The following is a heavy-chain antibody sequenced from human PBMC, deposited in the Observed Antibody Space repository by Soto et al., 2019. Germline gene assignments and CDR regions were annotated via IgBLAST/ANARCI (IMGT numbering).Heavy chain of an antibody. J-gene: IGHJ4*02. CDR2: IIPIFGTA. Sequence: SVKVSCKASGGTFSSYAISWVRRAPGQGLEWMGGIIPIFGTANYAQKFQGRVTITADESTSTAYMELSSLRSEDTAVYYCARSGGYLGGFDYWGQGTLVTVSS. D-gene: IGHD5-12*01. V-gene: IGHV1-69*13. CDR3: ARSGGYLGGFDY. CDR1: GGTFSSYA.